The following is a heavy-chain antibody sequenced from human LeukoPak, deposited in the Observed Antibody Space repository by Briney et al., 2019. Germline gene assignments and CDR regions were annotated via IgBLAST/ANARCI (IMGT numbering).Heavy chain of an antibody. Sequence: SETLSPTCTVSGGSISSYYWSWIRQPPGKGLEWIGYIYYSGSTNYNPSLKSRVTISVDTSKNQFSLKLSSATAADTAVYYCARGGYYYDSSGYPGHDAFDIWGQGTMVTVSS. J-gene: IGHJ3*02. CDR2: IYYSGST. CDR3: ARGGYYYDSSGYPGHDAFDI. V-gene: IGHV4-59*12. D-gene: IGHD3-22*01. CDR1: GGSISSYY.